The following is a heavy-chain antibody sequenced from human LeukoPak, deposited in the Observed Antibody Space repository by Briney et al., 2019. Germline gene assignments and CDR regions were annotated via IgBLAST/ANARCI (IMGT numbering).Heavy chain of an antibody. D-gene: IGHD3-22*01. CDR3: ARELDPYYYDSSGYTDAFDI. V-gene: IGHV1-46*01. CDR2: INPSGGRT. Sequence: ASVTVSCKASGYTFTSYYMHWVRQAPGQGLERMRIINPSGGRTSYAQKFQGRVTITRDTSTSTVYMELSSLRSEDTAVYYCARELDPYYYDSSGYTDAFDIWGQGAMVTVSS. CDR1: GYTFTSYY. J-gene: IGHJ3*02.